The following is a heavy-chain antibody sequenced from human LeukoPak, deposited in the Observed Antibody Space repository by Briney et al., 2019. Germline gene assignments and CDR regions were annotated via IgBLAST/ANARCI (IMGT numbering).Heavy chain of an antibody. Sequence: GGSLRLSCAASGFTFSSYNMNWVRQAPGKGLEWVSYISSGSSTIFYADSVKGRFTISRDNAKNSLYQQMNSLSDEDTAVYFCARDARLLATMSFDSWGQGTLVTVSS. V-gene: IGHV3-48*02. CDR3: ARDARLLATMSFDS. CDR1: GFTFSSYN. CDR2: ISSGSSTI. D-gene: IGHD5-12*01. J-gene: IGHJ4*02.